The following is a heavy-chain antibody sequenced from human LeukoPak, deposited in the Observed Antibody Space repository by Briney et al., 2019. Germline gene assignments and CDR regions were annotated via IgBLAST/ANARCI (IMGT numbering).Heavy chain of an antibody. V-gene: IGHV4-30-4*08. CDR1: GGSISSGDYY. D-gene: IGHD2-15*01. J-gene: IGHJ6*03. CDR2: IYYSGST. Sequence: PSETLSLTCTVSGGSISSGDYYWSWIRQPPGKGLEWIGYIYYSGSTYHNPSLKSRVTISVDTSKNQFSLKLSSVTAADTAVYYCARGVVPDYYYYMDVWGKGTTVTVSS. CDR3: ARGVVPDYYYYMDV.